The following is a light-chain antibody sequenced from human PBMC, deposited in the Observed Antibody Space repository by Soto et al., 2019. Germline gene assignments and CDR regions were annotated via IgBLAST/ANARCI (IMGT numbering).Light chain of an antibody. CDR2: GAS. CDR3: QQYGSSPPWT. J-gene: IGKJ1*01. V-gene: IGKV3-20*01. Sequence: EIVLTQSPGTLSLSPGERATLSCRASQSVSSSYLAWYQQKPGQAPRLLIYGASSRATAIPDRSSGSGSGTDFTLTISRLEPEYFAVYYCQQYGSSPPWTFGQWTKVELK. CDR1: QSVSSSY.